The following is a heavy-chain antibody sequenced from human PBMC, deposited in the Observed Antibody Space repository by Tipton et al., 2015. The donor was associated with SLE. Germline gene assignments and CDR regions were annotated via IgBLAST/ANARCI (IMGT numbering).Heavy chain of an antibody. CDR1: GVSDDYFTTYY. J-gene: IGHJ5*02. V-gene: IGHV4-61*01. CDR3: ARGGASSKWLDP. D-gene: IGHD6-6*01. CDR2: IYYSGTT. Sequence: TLSLTCTVSGVSDDYFTTYYWNWIRQPPGKGLEWIGHIYYSGTTNYNPSLKRRVTISVDTSKNQFSLKLTSVTAADTAVYYCARGGASSKWLDPWGQGILVTVSS.